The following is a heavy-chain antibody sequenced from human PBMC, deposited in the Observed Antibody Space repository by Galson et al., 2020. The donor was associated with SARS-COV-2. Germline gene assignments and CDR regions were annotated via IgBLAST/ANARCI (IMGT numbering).Heavy chain of an antibody. Sequence: SETLSLTCTVSGGSISSYYWSWIRQPPGKGLEWIGYIYYSGSTNYNPSLKSRVTISVDTSKNQFSLKLSSVTAADTAVYYCAAAAGNYYYYGMDVWGQGTTVTVSS. V-gene: IGHV4-59*08. CDR1: GGSISSYY. D-gene: IGHD6-13*01. CDR2: IYYSGST. J-gene: IGHJ6*02. CDR3: AAAAGNYYYYGMDV.